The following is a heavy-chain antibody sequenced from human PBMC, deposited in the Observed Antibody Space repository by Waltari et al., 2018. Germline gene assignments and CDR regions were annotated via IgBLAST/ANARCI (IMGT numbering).Heavy chain of an antibody. J-gene: IGHJ4*02. CDR3: ARGSEYSGYDWSSFDY. CDR2: INPNSGGT. Sequence: QVQLVQSGAEVKKPGASVKVSCKASGYTFTGYYMHWVRQAPGQGLEWMGRINPNSGGTNYAQKFQGRVTMTRDTSISTAYMGLSRLRSDDTAVYYCARGSEYSGYDWSSFDYWGQGTLVTVSS. D-gene: IGHD5-12*01. V-gene: IGHV1-2*06. CDR1: GYTFTGYY.